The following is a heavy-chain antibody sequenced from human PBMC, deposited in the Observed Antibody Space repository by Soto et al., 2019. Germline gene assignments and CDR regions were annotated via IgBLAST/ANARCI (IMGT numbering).Heavy chain of an antibody. CDR3: ARGWFGRDV. J-gene: IGHJ6*04. CDR2: IDNAGTDS. D-gene: IGHD3-10*01. CDR1: GFTLSGRS. Sequence: EVQLVESGGGLVQPGGSLRLSCAASGFTLSGRSMHWVRQAPGKGLVWVSGIDNAGTDSTYADSVKGRFTSSRDNAKKMLYLQMSSLRVEDTAVYYCARGWFGRDVWGKGTTVTVSS. V-gene: IGHV3-74*01.